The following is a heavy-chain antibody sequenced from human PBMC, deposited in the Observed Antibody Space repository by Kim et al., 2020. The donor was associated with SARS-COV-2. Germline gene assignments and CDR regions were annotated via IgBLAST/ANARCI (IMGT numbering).Heavy chain of an antibody. V-gene: IGHV3-21*01. CDR3: ARVELITIFEVAPRGPYGMAV. D-gene: IGHD3-3*01. CDR2: ISSSSSYI. J-gene: IGHJ6*02. Sequence: GGSLRLSCAASGFTFSSYSMNWVRQAPGKGLEWVSSISSSSSYIYYADSVKGRFTISRDNTKNSLYLQMNSLRAEDTAVYYCARVELITIFEVAPRGPYGMAVWGQGTTVTVSS. CDR1: GFTFSSYS.